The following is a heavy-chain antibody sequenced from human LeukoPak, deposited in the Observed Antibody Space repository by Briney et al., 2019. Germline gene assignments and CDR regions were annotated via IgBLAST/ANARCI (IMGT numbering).Heavy chain of an antibody. CDR2: ISGSGGCT. CDR3: AKRGDGYTVFDY. CDR1: GFTFSSYA. V-gene: IGHV3-23*01. D-gene: IGHD5-24*01. J-gene: IGHJ4*02. Sequence: PGGSLRLSCAASGFTFSSYAMSWVRQAPGKGLEWVSAISGSGGCTYYADSVKGRFTISRDNSRNTLYLQMNSLRAEDTAVYYCAKRGDGYTVFDYWGQGTLVTVSS.